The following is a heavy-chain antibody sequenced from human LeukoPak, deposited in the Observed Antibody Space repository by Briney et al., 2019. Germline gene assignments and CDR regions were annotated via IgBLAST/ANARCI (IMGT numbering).Heavy chain of an antibody. D-gene: IGHD2-8*02. Sequence: GSLRLSCAASGFTFSDYYMEWIRQPPGKGLEWIGSISYSGSTYYNLSLKSRVTISVDTSKNQFSLKLNSLTAADTAVYFCARLGGVYGGYYFDYWGQGTLVTVSS. CDR3: ARLGGVYGGYYFDY. V-gene: IGHV4-39*01. CDR1: GFTFSDYY. J-gene: IGHJ4*02. CDR2: ISYSGST.